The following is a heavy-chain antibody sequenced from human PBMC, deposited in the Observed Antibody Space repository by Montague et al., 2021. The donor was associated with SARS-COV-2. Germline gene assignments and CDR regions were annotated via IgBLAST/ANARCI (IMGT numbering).Heavy chain of an antibody. D-gene: IGHD3-22*01. V-gene: IGHV4-31*03. J-gene: IGHJ3*02. CDR3: ARAYITMIVVVSAFDI. CDR1: GGSISSGGYY. CDR2: IYYSGST. Sequence: TLSLTGTVSGGSISSGGYYWSWIRPHQGKGLEWIGYIYYSGSTYYNPSLKSRVTISVDTSKNQFSLKLSSVTAADTAVYYCARAYITMIVVVSAFDIWGQGTTVIVTS.